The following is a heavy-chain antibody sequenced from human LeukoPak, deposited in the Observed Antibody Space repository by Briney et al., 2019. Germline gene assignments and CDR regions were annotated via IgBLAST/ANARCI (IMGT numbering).Heavy chain of an antibody. D-gene: IGHD1-14*01. J-gene: IGHJ4*02. CDR2: IYYSGST. CDR3: AREPGGY. Sequence: SETLSLTCTVSGGSLSSYYLSWIRPPPRKGLEWIGYIYYSGSTNYNPSLKSRVTISVDTSKNQFSLKLSSVTAADTAVYYCAREPGGYWGQGTLVTVSS. CDR1: GGSLSSYY. V-gene: IGHV4-59*01.